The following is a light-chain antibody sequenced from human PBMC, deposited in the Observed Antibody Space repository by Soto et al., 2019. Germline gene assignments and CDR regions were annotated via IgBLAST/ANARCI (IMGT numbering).Light chain of an antibody. Sequence: SYELTQPPSVSVAPGQTARITCEGNDIGSKSVQWYQLKPGQAPVLVVYDDSARPSGVPERLSGSNSGNTATLTISRVEAGDEADFYCQVWDSSSEHYVFGTGTKGHRP. CDR2: DDS. J-gene: IGLJ1*01. CDR1: DIGSKS. V-gene: IGLV3-21*02. CDR3: QVWDSSSEHYV.